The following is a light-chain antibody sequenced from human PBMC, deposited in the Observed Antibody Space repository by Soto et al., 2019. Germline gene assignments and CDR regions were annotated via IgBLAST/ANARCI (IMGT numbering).Light chain of an antibody. CDR3: QQYDNLPLT. J-gene: IGKJ4*01. Sequence: IVLTQSPGTLSLSPGERATLSCGASQSVTNNFLAWYQQKPGQAPRLLIYGASSRATGVPDRFSGSGSGTDFTLTISRLEPGDFATYYCQQYDNLPLTFGGGTKVEIK. V-gene: IGKV3-20*01. CDR1: QSVTNNF. CDR2: GAS.